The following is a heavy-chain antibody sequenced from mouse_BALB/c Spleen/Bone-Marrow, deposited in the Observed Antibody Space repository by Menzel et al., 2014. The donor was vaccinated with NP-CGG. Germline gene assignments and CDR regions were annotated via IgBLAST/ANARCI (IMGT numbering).Heavy chain of an antibody. V-gene: IGHV1-26*01. Sequence: VHVKQSGPDLVKPGASVKISCKASGYSFTGYYMHWVKQSHGKSLGWIGRVDPNNGGTSYNQKFKGRAIFTVDKSSSTAYMELRSLTSEDSAVYFCARPIYDGYSAAMEYWGHGTSVTVSS. D-gene: IGHD2-3*01. CDR3: ARPIYDGYSAAMEY. J-gene: IGHJ4*01. CDR2: VDPNNGGT. CDR1: GYSFTGYY.